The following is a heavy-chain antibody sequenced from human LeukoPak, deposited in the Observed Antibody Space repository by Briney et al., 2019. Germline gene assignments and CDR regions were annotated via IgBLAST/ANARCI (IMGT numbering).Heavy chain of an antibody. CDR2: INHSGST. J-gene: IGHJ4*02. CDR1: GGSFSGYY. D-gene: IGHD6-19*01. CDR3: ARAEQWLVYGFDY. Sequence: KPSETQSLTCAVYGGSFSGYYWSWIRQPPGKGLEWIGEINHSGSTNYNPSLKSRVTISVDTSKNQFSLKLSSVTAADTAVYYCARAEQWLVYGFDYWGQGTLVTVSS. V-gene: IGHV4-34*01.